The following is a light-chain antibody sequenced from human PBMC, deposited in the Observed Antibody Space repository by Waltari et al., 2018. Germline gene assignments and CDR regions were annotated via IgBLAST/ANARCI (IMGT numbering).Light chain of an antibody. CDR1: QSVLYSSNNKNY. CDR3: QQYYSTPLT. V-gene: IGKV4-1*01. Sequence: DIVMTQSPDSLAVSLGERAPINCKSSQSVLYSSNNKNYLAWYQQKPGQPPKLLIYWASTRESGVPDRFSGGGSGTDFTLTIRSLRAEDVAVYYCQQYYSTPLTCGGGTKVRSN. J-gene: IGKJ4*01. CDR2: WAS.